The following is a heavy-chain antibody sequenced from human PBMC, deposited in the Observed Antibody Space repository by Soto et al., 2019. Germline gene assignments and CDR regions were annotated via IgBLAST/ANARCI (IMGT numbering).Heavy chain of an antibody. J-gene: IGHJ4*02. CDR2: ISGSNNNI. CDR3: ANEELCGAECYFFKH. D-gene: IGHD2-21*01. V-gene: IGHV3-48*03. Sequence: EVQLLETGGGSVHVGGSLRLSCAVSGFNLRNYEMNWVRQVPGKGLEWISKISGSNNNIYYADSVQGRFTISRDNANNVLFLQMNSLRAEDTATYHCANEELCGAECYFFKHWGQGTLVTVSS. CDR1: GFNLRNYE.